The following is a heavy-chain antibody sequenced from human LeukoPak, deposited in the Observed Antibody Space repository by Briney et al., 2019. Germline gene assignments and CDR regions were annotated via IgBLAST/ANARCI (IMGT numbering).Heavy chain of an antibody. V-gene: IGHV3-21*01. CDR2: ISGSSSYI. Sequence: PGGSLRLSCAASGFTFSSYNMNWVRQAPGKGLEWVSSISGSSSYIYYADSVKGRFTISRGNAKNSLYLQMNSLRAEDTAVYYCARDRIAVAATETSFDYWGQGTLATVSS. D-gene: IGHD6-19*01. J-gene: IGHJ4*02. CDR3: ARDRIAVAATETSFDY. CDR1: GFTFSSYN.